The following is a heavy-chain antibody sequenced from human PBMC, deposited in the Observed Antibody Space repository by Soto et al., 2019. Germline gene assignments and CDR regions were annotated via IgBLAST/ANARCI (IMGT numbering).Heavy chain of an antibody. CDR3: VHTVMVHTITGGHYCDY. CDR2: IYWNEDK. CDR1: AFSLSTNGVG. Sequence: SGPTLVNPTQTLTLTCTFSAFSLSTNGVGVGWIRQPPGKPLEWLAVIYWNEDKRYSRSLKSRLSITKDTSKNQVVLTMTTMDPVDTATYYCVHTVMVHTITGGHYCDYGGPGILVTV. J-gene: IGHJ4*02. D-gene: IGHD2-8*01. V-gene: IGHV2-5*01.